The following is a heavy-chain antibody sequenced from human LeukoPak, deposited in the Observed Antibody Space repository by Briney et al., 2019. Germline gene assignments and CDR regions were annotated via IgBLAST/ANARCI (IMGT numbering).Heavy chain of an antibody. V-gene: IGHV3-30*02. CDR2: IRYDGSNK. J-gene: IGHJ4*02. CDR3: AKDIGSYYDY. CDR1: GFTFSSYG. D-gene: IGHD3-10*01. Sequence: GGTLRLSCAASGFTFSSYGMHWVRQAPGKGLEWVAFIRYDGSNKYYADSVKGRFTISRDNSKNTLYLEMNSLRAEDTAVYYCAKDIGSYYDYWGQGILVTVSS.